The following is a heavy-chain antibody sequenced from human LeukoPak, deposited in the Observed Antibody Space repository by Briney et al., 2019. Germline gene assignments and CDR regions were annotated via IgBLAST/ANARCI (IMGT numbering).Heavy chain of an antibody. CDR3: ARAVVTPNDAFDI. CDR2: ISGSGGDT. V-gene: IGHV3-23*01. CDR1: GFTFSNFL. D-gene: IGHD4-23*01. J-gene: IGHJ3*02. Sequence: GGSLRLSCAASGFTFSNFLMTWVRQAPWKGPEWVSAISGSGGDTYYPGSVKGRFTISRENAKNSLYLQMNSLRAEDTAVYYCARAVVTPNDAFDIWGQGTMVTVSS.